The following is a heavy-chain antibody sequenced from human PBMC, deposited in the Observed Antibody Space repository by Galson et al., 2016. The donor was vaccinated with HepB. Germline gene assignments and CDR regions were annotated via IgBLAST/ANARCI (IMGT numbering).Heavy chain of an antibody. CDR1: GFTVSSYY. V-gene: IGHV3-66*01. J-gene: IGHJ4*02. CDR2: IYSDGYS. Sequence: SLRLSCAASGFTVSSYYISWVRQAPGKGLEWVSLIYSDGYSYYADSVMGRFTISRDNSRNTVDLQMNSLRVEDTAMYYCAREGQEGPTDYWGQGTRVTVSS. CDR3: AREGQEGPTDY.